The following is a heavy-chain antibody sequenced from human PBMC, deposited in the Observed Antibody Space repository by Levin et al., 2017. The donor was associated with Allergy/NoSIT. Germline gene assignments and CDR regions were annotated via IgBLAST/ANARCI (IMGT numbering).Heavy chain of an antibody. D-gene: IGHD3-10*01. CDR2: ISGGGGST. CDR3: AKTLQGIFDY. Sequence: GGSLRLSCAASGFTFSTYAMSWVRQAPGKGLEWVSTISGGGGSTYYAGSVKGRFTISRDNSKDTLYLQMNSLRAEDTALYYCAKTLQGIFDYWGQGILVTVSS. CDR1: GFTFSTYA. J-gene: IGHJ4*02. V-gene: IGHV3-23*01.